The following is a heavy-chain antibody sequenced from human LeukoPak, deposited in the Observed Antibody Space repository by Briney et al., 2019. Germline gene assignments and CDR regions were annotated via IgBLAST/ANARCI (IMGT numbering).Heavy chain of an antibody. V-gene: IGHV3-30-3*01. CDR1: GFTFSSYA. CDR3: ARAVAGTTSPYFDY. Sequence: PGRSLRLSCAASGFTFSSYAMHWVRQAPGKGLEWVAVISYDGSNKYYADSVKGRFTISRDNSKNTLYLQMNSLRAEDTAVYYCARAVAGTTSPYFDYWGQGTLVTVSS. D-gene: IGHD6-19*01. J-gene: IGHJ4*02. CDR2: ISYDGSNK.